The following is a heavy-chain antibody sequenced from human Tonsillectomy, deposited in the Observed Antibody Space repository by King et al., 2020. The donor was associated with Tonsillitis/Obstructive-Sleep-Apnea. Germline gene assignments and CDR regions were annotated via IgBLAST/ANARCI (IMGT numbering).Heavy chain of an antibody. CDR3: AKVSGLXWGGWSGXSXLXXX. CDR1: GFTFSSYA. V-gene: IGHV3-23*04. J-gene: IGHJ4*02. CDR2: ISGSGGST. D-gene: IGHD3-3*01. Sequence: QLVQSGGGLVQPGGSLRLSCAASGFTFSSYAMSWVRQAPGKGLEWVSAISGSGGSTYYADSVKGRFTISRDNSKNTLYLQMNSLRAEDKAVYYCAKVSGLXWGGWSGXSXLXXXXGQGTLVTVSS.